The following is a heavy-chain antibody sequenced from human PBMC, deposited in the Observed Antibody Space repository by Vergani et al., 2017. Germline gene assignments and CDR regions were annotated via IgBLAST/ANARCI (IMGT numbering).Heavy chain of an antibody. D-gene: IGHD2-15*01. CDR1: GGSFSGYY. J-gene: IGHJ2*01. V-gene: IGHV4-34*01. CDR3: AREGRGGYCSGGSCYSGWYFDL. CDR2: IYYSGST. Sequence: QVQLQQWGAGLLKPSETLSLTCAVYGGSFSGYYWSWIRQHPGKGLEWIGYIYYSGSTYYNPSLKSRVTISVDTSKNQFSLKLSSVTAADTAVYYCAREGRGGYCSGGSCYSGWYFDLWGRGTLVTVSS.